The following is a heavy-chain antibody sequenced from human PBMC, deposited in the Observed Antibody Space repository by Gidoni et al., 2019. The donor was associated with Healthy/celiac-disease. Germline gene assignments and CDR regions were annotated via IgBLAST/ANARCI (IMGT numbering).Heavy chain of an antibody. Sequence: EVQLVQSGAEVKKPGESLRISCKGSGYSFTSYWISWVRQMPGKGLEWMGRIDPSDSYTNYSPSFQGHVTISADKSISTAYLQWSSLKASDTAMYYCARQSCSSTSCYHYGMDVWGQGTTVTVSS. D-gene: IGHD2-2*01. CDR3: ARQSCSSTSCYHYGMDV. J-gene: IGHJ6*02. CDR2: IDPSDSYT. V-gene: IGHV5-10-1*01. CDR1: GYSFTSYW.